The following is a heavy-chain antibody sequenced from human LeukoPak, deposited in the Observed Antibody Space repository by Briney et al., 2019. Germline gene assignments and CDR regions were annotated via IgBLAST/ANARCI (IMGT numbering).Heavy chain of an antibody. J-gene: IGHJ4*02. D-gene: IGHD5-18*01. CDR3: ARVSQLWFSGFDY. CDR1: GGPISTYY. V-gene: IGHV4-59*12. Sequence: PSETLSLTCAVSGGPISTYYWSWVRQPPGKGLEWIGYIYHSGSTYYNPSLKSRVTISVDRSKNQFSLKLSSVTAADTAVYYCARVSQLWFSGFDYWGQGTLVTVSS. CDR2: IYHSGST.